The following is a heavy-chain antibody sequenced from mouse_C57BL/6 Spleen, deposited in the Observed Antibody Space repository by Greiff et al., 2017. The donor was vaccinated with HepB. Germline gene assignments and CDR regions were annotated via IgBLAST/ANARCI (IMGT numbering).Heavy chain of an antibody. J-gene: IGHJ4*01. V-gene: IGHV1-42*01. D-gene: IGHD2-4*01. Sequence: VQLKESGPELVKPGASVKISCKASGYSFTGYYMNWVKQSPEKSLEWIGEINPSTGGTTYNQKFKAKATLTVDKSSSTAYMQLKSLTSEDSAVYYCARSNGLRLYAMDYWGQGTSVTVSS. CDR1: GYSFTGYY. CDR2: INPSTGGT. CDR3: ARSNGLRLYAMDY.